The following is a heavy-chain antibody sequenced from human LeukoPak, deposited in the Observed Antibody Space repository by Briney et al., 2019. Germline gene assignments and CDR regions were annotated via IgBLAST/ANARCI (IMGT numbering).Heavy chain of an antibody. J-gene: IGHJ4*02. CDR1: GFTVSSNY. D-gene: IGHD6-13*01. CDR2: IYSGGST. Sequence: PGGSLRLSCAASGFTVSSNYMSWVRQAPGKGLEWVSVIYSGGSTYYADSAKGRFTISRDNSKNTLYLQMNSLRAEDTAVYYCARGGGIAAAGLIDYWGQGTLVTVSS. CDR3: ARGGGIAAAGLIDY. V-gene: IGHV3-53*01.